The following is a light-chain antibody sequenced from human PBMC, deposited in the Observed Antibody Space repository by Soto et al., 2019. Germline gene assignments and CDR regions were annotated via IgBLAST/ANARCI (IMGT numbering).Light chain of an antibody. V-gene: IGKV3-11*01. Sequence: EIVLAQSPASLCWSPGERATLSVGASQSVSSYLAWYQQKPGQAPRLLIYDASNRATGIPARFSGSGSGTDFTLTISSLEPEDFAVYYCQQRSNWPRTFGQGDQGGYQ. J-gene: IGKJ1*01. CDR3: QQRSNWPRT. CDR2: DAS. CDR1: QSVSSY.